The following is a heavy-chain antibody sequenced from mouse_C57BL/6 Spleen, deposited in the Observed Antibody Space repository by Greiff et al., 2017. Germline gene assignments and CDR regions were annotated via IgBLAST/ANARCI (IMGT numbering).Heavy chain of an antibody. CDR2: ICSGGST. J-gene: IGHJ4*01. CDR1: GFSLTSYG. V-gene: IGHV2-4*01. D-gene: IGHD1-1*02. CDR3: ATGGSYAMDY. Sequence: VQLVESGPGLVQPSQSLSITCTASGFSLTSYGVNWVRQPPGKGLEWLGVICSGGSTDYNAAFISKLIIIKDNSKSQVFCKMNSLQADDTAIYYCATGGSYAMDYWGQGPSVTVAS.